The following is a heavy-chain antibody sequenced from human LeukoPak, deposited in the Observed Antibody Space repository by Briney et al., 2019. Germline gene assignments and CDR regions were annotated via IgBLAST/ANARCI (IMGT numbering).Heavy chain of an antibody. CDR3: ARVIVGTTTRLDYFDY. J-gene: IGHJ4*02. CDR2: IYSGGNT. V-gene: IGHV3-66*01. D-gene: IGHD1-26*01. CDR1: GFTVSDNY. Sequence: GGSLRLSCAASGFTVSDNYMSWVRQAPGKGLEWFSIIYSGGNTYYADSVKGRFTVSRDNSKNTLYLQMNSLRAEDTAVYYCARVIVGTTTRLDYFDYWGQGTLVTVSS.